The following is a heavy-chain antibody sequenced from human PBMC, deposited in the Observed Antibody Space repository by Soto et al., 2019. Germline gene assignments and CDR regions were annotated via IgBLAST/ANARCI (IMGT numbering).Heavy chain of an antibody. D-gene: IGHD5-12*01. J-gene: IGHJ6*03. CDR3: ARGHDYFSSFLYYMDV. CDR1: SGSISSSNW. CDR2: IYHSGST. Sequence: QVQLPESGPGLVKPSGTLSLTCAVSSGSISSSNWWSWVRQPPGKGLEWIGEIYHSGSTNYNPSLKSRVTITGDKSKNQFSLKQSFVTAADTAVYYCARGHDYFSSFLYYMDVWGKGTTVTVSS. V-gene: IGHV4-4*02.